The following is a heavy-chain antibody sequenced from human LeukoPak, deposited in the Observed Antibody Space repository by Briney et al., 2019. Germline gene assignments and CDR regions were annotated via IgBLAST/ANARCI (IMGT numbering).Heavy chain of an antibody. CDR1: GYTFTSYY. CDR2: INPSGGST. Sequence: ASVKVSCKASGYTFTSYYMHWVRQAPGQGLEWMGIINPSGGSTSYAQKFQGRVTMTRDMSTSTVYMELSSLRSEDTAVHYCARAGYSGYDWGTYYYYYYMDVWGKGTTVTVSS. J-gene: IGHJ6*03. CDR3: ARAGYSGYDWGTYYYYYYMDV. V-gene: IGHV1-46*01. D-gene: IGHD5-12*01.